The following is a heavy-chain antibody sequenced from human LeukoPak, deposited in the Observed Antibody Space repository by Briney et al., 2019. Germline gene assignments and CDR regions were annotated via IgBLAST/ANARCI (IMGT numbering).Heavy chain of an antibody. V-gene: IGHV3-23*01. Sequence: GGSLRLSCAASGFTFSSYAMSWVRQAPGKGLEWVSAISGSGGSTYYADSVKGRFTISRDNSKNTLYLQMNSLRAEDTAVYYCARRSSSGYYYFDSWGQGTLVTVSS. J-gene: IGHJ4*02. CDR2: ISGSGGST. CDR3: ARRSSSGYYYFDS. D-gene: IGHD3-22*01. CDR1: GFTFSSYA.